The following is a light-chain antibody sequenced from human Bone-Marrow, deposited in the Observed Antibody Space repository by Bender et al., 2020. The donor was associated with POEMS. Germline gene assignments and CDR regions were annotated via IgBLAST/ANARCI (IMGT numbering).Light chain of an antibody. J-gene: IGLJ1*01. CDR1: SSNIGAGYA. CDR2: GDY. V-gene: IGLV1-40*01. Sequence: QSVLTQPPSVSGAPGQRVTIPCTGSSSNIGAGYAVHWYQQVPGTAPKLLIYGDYNRPSGVRDRFSGSKSDTSASLAISGLQAEDEAVYYCQSYDSGLTAYVFGSGTKVTVL. CDR3: QSYDSGLTAYV.